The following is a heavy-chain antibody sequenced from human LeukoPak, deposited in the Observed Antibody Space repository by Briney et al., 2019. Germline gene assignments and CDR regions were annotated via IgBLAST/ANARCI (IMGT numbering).Heavy chain of an antibody. J-gene: IGHJ4*02. D-gene: IGHD3-22*01. CDR3: ARDRGIYYYDSSGYYYPFDY. V-gene: IGHV1-69*04. CDR1: GGTFSSYA. CDR2: IIPILGIA. Sequence: ASVKVSCKASGGTFSSYAISWVRQAPGQGLEWMGRIIPILGIANYAQKFQGRVTITADKSTSTAYMELSSLRSEDTAVYYCARDRGIYYYDSSGYYYPFDYWGQGTLVTVSS.